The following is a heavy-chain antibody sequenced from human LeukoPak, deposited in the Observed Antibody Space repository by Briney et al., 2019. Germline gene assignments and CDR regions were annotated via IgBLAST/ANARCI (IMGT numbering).Heavy chain of an antibody. CDR3: AKDLQLIMLGYFDY. D-gene: IGHD2-8*01. V-gene: IGHV3-23*01. Sequence: QAGGSLRLSCAASGFTFSSYAMTWVRQAPGKGLEWVSGISGGGRNTYYADSVKGRFTISRDNSKNTLYLQMNTLRAEDTAVYYCAKDLQLIMLGYFDYWGQGTLVTVSS. CDR2: ISGGGRNT. J-gene: IGHJ4*02. CDR1: GFTFSSYA.